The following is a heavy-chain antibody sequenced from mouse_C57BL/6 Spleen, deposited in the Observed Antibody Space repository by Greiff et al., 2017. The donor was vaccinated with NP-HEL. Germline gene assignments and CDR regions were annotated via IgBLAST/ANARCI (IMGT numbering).Heavy chain of an antibody. CDR3: ARLVPGYYDYYFDY. Sequence: QVQLKQSGPALVKPGASVKISCKASGYAFSSSWMNWVKQRPGKGLEWIGRIYPGDGENNYNGKFKGKATLTADKSSSTAYMQLRSLTSEDSAVYFCARLVPGYYDYYFDYWGQGTTLTVSS. D-gene: IGHD2-4*01. CDR2: IYPGDGEN. CDR1: GYAFSSSW. J-gene: IGHJ2*01. V-gene: IGHV1-82*01.